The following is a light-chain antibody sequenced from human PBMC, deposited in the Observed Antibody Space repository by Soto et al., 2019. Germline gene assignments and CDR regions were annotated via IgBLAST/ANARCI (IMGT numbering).Light chain of an antibody. CDR2: DAS. J-gene: IGKJ4*01. V-gene: IGKV3-11*01. Sequence: EIVLTQSPATLSLSPGERATLSCRASQSVSSYLAWYQQKHGQAPRLLIYDASNRANGIPARFSGSGSGTDFTLPISSLEPEDFAVYYCQQRRNWPLTFGGGTKVEIQ. CDR1: QSVSSY. CDR3: QQRRNWPLT.